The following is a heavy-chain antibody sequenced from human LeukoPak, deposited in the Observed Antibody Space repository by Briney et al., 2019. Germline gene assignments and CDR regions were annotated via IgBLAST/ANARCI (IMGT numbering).Heavy chain of an antibody. D-gene: IGHD2-2*01. Sequence: SETLSLTCAVYGGSFSGYYWSWIRQPPGKGLEWIGEINHSGSTNYNPSLKSRVTISVDTSKNQFSLKLSSVTAADTAVYYCARARRVCSSTSCYARGGRFGLWGRGTLVTVSS. CDR2: INHSGST. V-gene: IGHV4-34*01. CDR3: ARARRVCSSTSCYARGGRFGL. CDR1: GGSFSGYY. J-gene: IGHJ2*01.